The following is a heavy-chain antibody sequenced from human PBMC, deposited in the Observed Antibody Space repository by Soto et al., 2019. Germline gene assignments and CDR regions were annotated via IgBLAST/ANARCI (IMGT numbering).Heavy chain of an antibody. J-gene: IGHJ4*02. CDR3: ARHYGSGGYLGY. Sequence: PSATLSLSCAVSGGSISSGGYYWSWIRQHPGKGLEWIGYIYYSGSTYYNPSLKSRVTISVDTSKNQFPLKLSSVTAADTAVYYCARHYGSGGYLGYWGQGTLVTAPQ. D-gene: IGHD3-10*01. CDR1: GGSISSGGYY. CDR2: IYYSGST. V-gene: IGHV4-31*11.